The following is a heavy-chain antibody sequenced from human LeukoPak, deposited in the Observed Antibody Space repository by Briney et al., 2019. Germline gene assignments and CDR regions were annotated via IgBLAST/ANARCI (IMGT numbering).Heavy chain of an antibody. CDR2: ISYDGSNK. V-gene: IGHV3-30-3*01. CDR3: AKGRAAAAYWFDP. J-gene: IGHJ5*02. D-gene: IGHD2-15*01. Sequence: PGRSLRLSCAASGFTFSSYAMHWVRQAPGKGLEWVAVISYDGSNKYYADSVKGRFTISRDNSKNTLYLQMNSLRAEDTAVYYCAKGRAAAAYWFDPWGQGTLVTVSS. CDR1: GFTFSSYA.